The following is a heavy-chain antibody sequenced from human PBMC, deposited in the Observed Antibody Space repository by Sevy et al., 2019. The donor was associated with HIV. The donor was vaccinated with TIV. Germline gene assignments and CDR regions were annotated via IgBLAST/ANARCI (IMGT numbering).Heavy chain of an antibody. J-gene: IGHJ4*02. D-gene: IGHD3-10*01. Sequence: ASVKVSCKASGYSFTDHYIHWVRQAPGHGLEWMGWINPNSGATAYAPTLQGRVTVTRDTSISTAYMELTRLSSDDTAVYYCAGHEKYDYGSLLDYWGQGTLVTVSS. CDR2: INPNSGAT. CDR3: AGHEKYDYGSLLDY. V-gene: IGHV1-2*02. CDR1: GYSFTDHY.